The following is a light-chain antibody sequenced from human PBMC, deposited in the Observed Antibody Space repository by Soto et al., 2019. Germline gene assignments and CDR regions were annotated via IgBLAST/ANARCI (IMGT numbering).Light chain of an antibody. V-gene: IGKV1-5*03. Sequence: DIQMTQSPFTLSASVGDRVTITCRASQSISSWLAWYQQKPGKAPKLLIYQASSLKSGVPSRFSGSGSATEFTLTISSLQPDDFATYYCEDYSSSSGLTFGGGTKVDIK. CDR3: EDYSSSSGLT. J-gene: IGKJ4*01. CDR1: QSISSW. CDR2: QAS.